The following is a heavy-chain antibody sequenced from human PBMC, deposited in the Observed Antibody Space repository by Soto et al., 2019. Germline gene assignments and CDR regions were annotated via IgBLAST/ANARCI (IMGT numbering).Heavy chain of an antibody. Sequence: SVKVSCKASGGTFSNYAISWMRQAPGQGLEWMGGIIPIFAIANYAQKFQGRVTITADASARTVYMELSSLRSEDTAVYYCATSSSTRWDNWFDPWGQGNLVTVSS. CDR3: ATSSSTRWDNWFDP. CDR2: IIPIFAIA. J-gene: IGHJ5*02. D-gene: IGHD6-13*01. CDR1: GGTFSNYA. V-gene: IGHV1-69*13.